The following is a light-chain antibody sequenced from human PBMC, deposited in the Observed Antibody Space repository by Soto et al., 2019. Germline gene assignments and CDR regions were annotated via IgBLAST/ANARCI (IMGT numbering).Light chain of an antibody. CDR2: RNN. Sequence: QSVLTQPPSASGTPGQRDTISCSGSSSNIGSNYVYWYQQLPGTAPKLLIYRNNQRPSGVPDRFSGSKSGTSASLAISGLRSEDEADYYCAAWDDSLSVLVFGGGTKLTVL. CDR3: AAWDDSLSVLV. V-gene: IGLV1-47*01. J-gene: IGLJ2*01. CDR1: SSNIGSNY.